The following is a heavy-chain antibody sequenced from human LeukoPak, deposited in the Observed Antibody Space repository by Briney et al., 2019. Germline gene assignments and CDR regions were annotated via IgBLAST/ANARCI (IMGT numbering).Heavy chain of an antibody. CDR1: GYTFTSYG. CDR2: ISAYNGNT. V-gene: IGHV1-18*01. D-gene: IGHD5-12*01. J-gene: IGHJ6*03. CDR3: ARIPGRLRADYYYYYMDV. Sequence: HVASVKVSCKASGYTFTSYGISWVRQAPGQGLEWMGWISAYNGNTNYAQKLQGRVTMTTDTSTSTAYMELRSLRSDDTAVYYCARIPGRLRADYYYYYMDVWGKGTTVTVSS.